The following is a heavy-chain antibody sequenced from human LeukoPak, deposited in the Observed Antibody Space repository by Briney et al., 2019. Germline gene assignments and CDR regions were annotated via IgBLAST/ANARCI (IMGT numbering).Heavy chain of an antibody. V-gene: IGHV4-30-4*08. CDR2: IYYSGST. Sequence: NTSETLSLTCTVSGGSISSGDYYWSWIRQPPGKGLEWIGFIYYSGSTSYNPSLKSRVTISLDTSKNYFSLKLTSVTAADTAMYYCARGDYYDSSGYYYHWGQGTLVTVSS. CDR1: GGSISSGDYY. D-gene: IGHD3-22*01. CDR3: ARGDYYDSSGYYYH. J-gene: IGHJ5*02.